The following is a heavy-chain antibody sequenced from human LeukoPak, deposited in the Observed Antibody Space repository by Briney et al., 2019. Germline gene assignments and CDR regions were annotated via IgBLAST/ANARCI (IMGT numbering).Heavy chain of an antibody. J-gene: IGHJ3*02. CDR3: AVRYCSSTSCYSNDAFDI. CDR2: IIHIFGTA. CDR1: GGTFSSYA. Sequence: GAPVKVSCKASGGTFSSYAISWVRQAPGQGLEWMGGIIHIFGTANYAQKFQGRVTITADKSTSTAYMELSSLRSEDTAVYYCAVRYCSSTSCYSNDAFDIWGQGTMVTVSS. D-gene: IGHD2-2*01. V-gene: IGHV1-69*06.